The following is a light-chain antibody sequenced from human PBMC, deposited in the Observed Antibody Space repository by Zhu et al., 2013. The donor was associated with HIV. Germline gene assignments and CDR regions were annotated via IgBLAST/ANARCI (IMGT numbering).Light chain of an antibody. CDR1: ESLLHRNGHNY. CDR3: MQSVQTPLT. Sequence: EIVMTQSPLSLSVTPGEAASISCRSSESLLHRNGHNYLAWYLQKPGQSPHLLIYLASKRASAVPDRFSGSGSGTNFTLKISAVGADDVGIYYCMQSVQTPLTFGGGTKVEIK. V-gene: IGKV2-28*01. CDR2: LAS. J-gene: IGKJ4*01.